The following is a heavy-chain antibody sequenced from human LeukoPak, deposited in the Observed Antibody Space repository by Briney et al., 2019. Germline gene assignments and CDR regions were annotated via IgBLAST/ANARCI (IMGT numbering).Heavy chain of an antibody. CDR1: GSSISSYY. D-gene: IGHD6-19*01. CDR3: ARDSSGWYHWFDP. J-gene: IGHJ5*02. Sequence: SETLSLTCTVSGSSISSYYWSWIRQPPGKGLEWIGYIYYSGSTNYNPSLKSRVTISVDTSKNQFSLKLSSVTAADTAVYYCARDSSGWYHWFDPWGQGTLVTVSS. V-gene: IGHV4-59*01. CDR2: IYYSGST.